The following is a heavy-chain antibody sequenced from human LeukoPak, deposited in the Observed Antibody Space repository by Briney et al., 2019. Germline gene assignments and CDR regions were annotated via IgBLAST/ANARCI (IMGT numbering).Heavy chain of an antibody. Sequence: SETLSLTCIVSGGSISSYYWSWIRQPPGKGLEWIGYIYYSGRTNYNPSLKSRVTISVVTSKNQFSLKLSSVTAADTAVYYCARARYSSAPFDYWGQGTLITVSS. CDR2: IYYSGRT. CDR1: GGSISSYY. J-gene: IGHJ4*02. CDR3: ARARYSSAPFDY. V-gene: IGHV4-59*01. D-gene: IGHD6-25*01.